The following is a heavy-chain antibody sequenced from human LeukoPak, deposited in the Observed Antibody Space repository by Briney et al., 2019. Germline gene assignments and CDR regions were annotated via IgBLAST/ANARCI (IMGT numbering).Heavy chain of an antibody. Sequence: PGGSLRLSCVASRFTFSYFGMHSVRQAPGPGLECVAFIRYDGSNEYYAESVKGRFTISRDNSKNTLYLQMNSLRVEDTAAYYCAKMEGKYQLANIPDSWGQGTLVTVSS. J-gene: IGHJ4*02. CDR3: AKMEGKYQLANIPDS. V-gene: IGHV3-30*02. D-gene: IGHD2-2*01. CDR1: RFTFSYFG. CDR2: IRYDGSNE.